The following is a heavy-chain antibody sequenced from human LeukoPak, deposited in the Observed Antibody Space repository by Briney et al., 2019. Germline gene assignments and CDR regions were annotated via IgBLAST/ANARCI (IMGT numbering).Heavy chain of an antibody. Sequence: ASVKVSFKASGYTFTGYYMHWVRPAPGQGLEWMGRINPNSGGTNYAQKFQGRVTMTRDTSISTAYLELSRLSSDDTAVYYCASRGKSPYYDFWSGGPSDYWGQGTLVTVSS. CDR1: GYTFTGYY. D-gene: IGHD3-3*01. CDR3: ASRGKSPYYDFWSGGPSDY. CDR2: INPNSGGT. J-gene: IGHJ4*02. V-gene: IGHV1-2*06.